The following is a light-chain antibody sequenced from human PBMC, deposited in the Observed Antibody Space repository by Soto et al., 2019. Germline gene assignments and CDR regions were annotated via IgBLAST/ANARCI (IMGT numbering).Light chain of an antibody. CDR3: QQYNNWPPET. Sequence: EIVLTQSPGTLSLSPGERATLSFSASQSLISSNLAWYQQKPGQAPRLLIYGASTRATGIPARFSGSGSGTEFTLTISSLQSEDFAVYYCQQYNNWPPETFGQGTKVDIK. CDR2: GAS. J-gene: IGKJ1*01. V-gene: IGKV3-15*01. CDR1: QSLISSN.